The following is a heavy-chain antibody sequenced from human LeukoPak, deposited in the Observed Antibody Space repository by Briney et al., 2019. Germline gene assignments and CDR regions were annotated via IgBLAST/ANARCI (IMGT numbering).Heavy chain of an antibody. V-gene: IGHV1-69*06. CDR3: ASTPRDSSSWSY. Sequence: SVKVSFQASGGTFSSYAISWVRQAPGQGLEWMGGIIPIFGTANYAQKFQGRVTITADKSTSTAYMELSSLRSGDTAVYYCASTPRDSSSWSYWGQGTLVTVSS. CDR1: GGTFSSYA. CDR2: IIPIFGTA. J-gene: IGHJ4*02. D-gene: IGHD6-13*01.